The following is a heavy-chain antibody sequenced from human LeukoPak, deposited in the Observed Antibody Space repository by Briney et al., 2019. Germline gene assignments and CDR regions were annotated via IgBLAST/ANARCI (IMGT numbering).Heavy chain of an antibody. V-gene: IGHV1-69*05. CDR1: GGTFSSYA. J-gene: IGHJ4*02. Sequence: SVKVSCKASGGTFSSYAISWVRQAPGQGLEWMGGIILIFGTANYAQKFQGRVTITTDESTSTAYMELSSLRSEDTAVYYCARDSLAVAGTFDYWGQGTLVTVSS. CDR3: ARDSLAVAGTFDY. D-gene: IGHD6-19*01. CDR2: IILIFGTA.